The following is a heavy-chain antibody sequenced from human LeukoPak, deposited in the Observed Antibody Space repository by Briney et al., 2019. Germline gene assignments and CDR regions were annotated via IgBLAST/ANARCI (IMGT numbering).Heavy chain of an antibody. V-gene: IGHV4-31*03. Sequence: SETLSLTCTVSGGSISSGGYYWSWIRQHPGKGLEWIGYIYYSGSTNYNPSLKSRVTISVDTSKNQFSLKLSSVTAADTAVYYCARGSVSYWFDPWGQGTLVTVSS. CDR1: GGSISSGGYY. D-gene: IGHD3-16*01. CDR3: ARGSVSYWFDP. J-gene: IGHJ5*02. CDR2: IYYSGST.